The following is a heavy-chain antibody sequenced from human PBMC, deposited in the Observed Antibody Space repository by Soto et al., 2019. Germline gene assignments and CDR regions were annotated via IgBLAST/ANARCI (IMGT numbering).Heavy chain of an antibody. D-gene: IGHD5-12*01. CDR3: ARVNGYDSIDF. V-gene: IGHV1-69*02. Sequence: QVQLVQSGAEVQKPGSSVKVSCKASGGTFSSYTISWVRQAPGQGLEWMGRVIPILGIANYAQKFQGRVTINAEKSTSTAYMAVSSLRSEDTAVYYCARVNGYDSIDFWGQGTLVTVFS. J-gene: IGHJ4*02. CDR1: GGTFSSYT. CDR2: VIPILGIA.